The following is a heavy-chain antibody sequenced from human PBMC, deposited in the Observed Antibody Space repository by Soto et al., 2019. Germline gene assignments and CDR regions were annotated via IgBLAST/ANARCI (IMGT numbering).Heavy chain of an antibody. J-gene: IGHJ5*02. CDR2: TYYRSKWDN. V-gene: IGHV6-1*01. CDR3: ARGWYSGRNWFDP. CDR1: GDSVSSNSAA. D-gene: IGHD6-19*01. Sequence: SQTLSLTGAISGDSVSSNSAAWNWIRQTPSRGLEWLGRTYYRSKWDNDYAVSGKSRRATNPATSKNQFSLQLNSVTPEDTAVYYCARGWYSGRNWFDPWGQGTLVTVSS.